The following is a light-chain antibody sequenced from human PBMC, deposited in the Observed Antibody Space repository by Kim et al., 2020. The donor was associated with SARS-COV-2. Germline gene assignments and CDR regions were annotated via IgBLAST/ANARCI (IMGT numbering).Light chain of an antibody. CDR2: GKN. CDR3: NTPDNSGNHVV. J-gene: IGLJ2*01. V-gene: IGLV3-19*01. CDR1: SLRSYY. Sequence: QTVMSTRQGGSLRSYYSGRYQQKPGQAAVLVTYGKNNRPSGSPDRFSGSSTGNTASLTITGAQAEDEADYYCNTPDNSGNHVVFGGGTQLTVL.